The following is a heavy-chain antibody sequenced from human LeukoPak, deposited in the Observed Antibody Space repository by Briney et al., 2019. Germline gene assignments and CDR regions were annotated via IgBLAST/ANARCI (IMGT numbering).Heavy chain of an antibody. D-gene: IGHD1/OR15-1a*01. CDR2: INTGKGNT. CDR3: VRLTNYFDY. V-gene: IGHV1-3*04. CDR1: GYTFTSYA. Sequence: GASVKASCKASGYTFTSYAIHWVRQAPGQRPEWLGWINTGKGNTRYSQNFQGRVTITRDTSASTAYMELSGLRSEDTAVYYCVRLTNYFDYWGQGTLVTVSS. J-gene: IGHJ4*02.